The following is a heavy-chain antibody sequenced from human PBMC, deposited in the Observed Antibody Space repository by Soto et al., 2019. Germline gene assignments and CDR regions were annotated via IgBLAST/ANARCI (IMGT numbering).Heavy chain of an antibody. V-gene: IGHV4-30-4*08. CDR3: AGGGARWPGYFDS. D-gene: IGHD2-15*01. J-gene: IGHJ4*02. CDR2: IYYSGSS. CDR1: GGSISGDYY. Sequence: PSETLSLTCSVSGGSISGDYYWSWIRQSPEKGLEWIGYIYYSGSSYSNPALQSRLSMSLDTSKNQFSLILRSVTAADTAVYYCAGGGARWPGYFDSWGQGALVTVSS.